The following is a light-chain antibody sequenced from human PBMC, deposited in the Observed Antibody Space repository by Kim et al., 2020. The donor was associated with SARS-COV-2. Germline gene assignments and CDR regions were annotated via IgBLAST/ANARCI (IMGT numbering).Light chain of an antibody. J-gene: IGKJ4*01. CDR3: QQVHTYPLT. Sequence: ASVGDSVTIPCRASQGISTSLAWYQQKPAKAPKLLIFAASTLLYGVPSRFSGSGSGAHFTLTISSLQPEDFAAYYCQQVHTYPLTFGGGTKVDIK. CDR2: AAS. CDR1: QGISTS. V-gene: IGKV1-9*01.